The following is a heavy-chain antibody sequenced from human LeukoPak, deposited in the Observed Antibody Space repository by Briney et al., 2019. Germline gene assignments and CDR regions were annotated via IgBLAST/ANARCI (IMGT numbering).Heavy chain of an antibody. J-gene: IGHJ4*02. D-gene: IGHD1-26*01. CDR2: IYHSGST. CDR3: ARDRSDSGSYSVDY. CDR1: GYSISSGYY. Sequence: SETLSLTCTVSGYSISSGYYWGWIRQPPGKGLEWIGSIYHSGSTYYNPSLKSRVTISVDTSKYQFSLKLSSVTAADTAVYYCARDRSDSGSYSVDYWGQGTLVTVSS. V-gene: IGHV4-38-2*02.